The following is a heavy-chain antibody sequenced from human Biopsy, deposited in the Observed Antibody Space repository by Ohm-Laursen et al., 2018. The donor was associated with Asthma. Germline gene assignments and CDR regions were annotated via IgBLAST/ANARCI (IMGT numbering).Heavy chain of an antibody. Sequence: ASVKASCKASGDSLGSFINYAISWVRQAPRQGLEWMGGLIPVLGTADYAPMFEGRVTITADESTSTAYLELTSLRSEDTAVYYCARASYDILTGYYNYFDYWGQGTLVTVSS. CDR2: LIPVLGTA. CDR1: GDSLGSFINYA. CDR3: ARASYDILTGYYNYFDY. D-gene: IGHD3-9*01. V-gene: IGHV1-69*13. J-gene: IGHJ4*02.